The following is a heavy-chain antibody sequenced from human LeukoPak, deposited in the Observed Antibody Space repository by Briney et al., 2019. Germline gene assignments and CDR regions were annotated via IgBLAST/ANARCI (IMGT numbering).Heavy chain of an antibody. CDR3: ARVSSTGYGVSSGLFY. J-gene: IGHJ4*02. CDR2: ISSSSSYI. V-gene: IGHV3-21*04. Sequence: AGGSLRLSCAASGFTFSSYSMNWVRQAPGKGLEWVSSISSSSSYIYYADSVKGRFTISRDNAKNSLYLQMNSLRAEDTAVYYCARVSSTGYGVSSGLFYWGQGTPVTVSS. D-gene: IGHD3-22*01. CDR1: GFTFSSYS.